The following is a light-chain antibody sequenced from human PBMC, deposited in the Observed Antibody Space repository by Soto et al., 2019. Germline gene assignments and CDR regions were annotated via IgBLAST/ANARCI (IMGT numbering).Light chain of an antibody. CDR3: QQYKDWPPLT. V-gene: IGKV3-15*01. CDR2: GAS. CDR1: QSVSGY. J-gene: IGKJ4*01. Sequence: EIILTQSPGTLSVSPGERVTLACRASQSVSGYLAWYQQKSGQPPRLLIHGASDRATGVPARFSGSGSGTEFTLRISSLQSEDFGTYYCQQYKDWPPLTFGRGTRVDIK.